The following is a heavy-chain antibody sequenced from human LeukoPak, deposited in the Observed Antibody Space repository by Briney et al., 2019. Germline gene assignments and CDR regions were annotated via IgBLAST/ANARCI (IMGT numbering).Heavy chain of an antibody. CDR3: ARDRGERSRLWTFDP. CDR2: ISSSGSAI. D-gene: IGHD4/OR15-4a*01. V-gene: IGHV3-48*03. CDR1: GFTFSSYE. Sequence: GGSLRLSCAASGFTFSSYEMNWVRQAPGKGLEWVSYISSSGSAICYADSVKGRFTISRDNAKNSLYLQMNSLRAEDTAVYYCARDRGERSRLWTFDPWGQGTLVTVSS. J-gene: IGHJ5*02.